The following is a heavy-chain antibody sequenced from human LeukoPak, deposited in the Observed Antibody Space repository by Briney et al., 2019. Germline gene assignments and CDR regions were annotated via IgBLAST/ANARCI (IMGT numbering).Heavy chain of an antibody. CDR1: GFTFSSYW. D-gene: IGHD6-13*01. V-gene: IGHV3-7*04. J-gene: IGHJ4*02. CDR2: IEKDGSEK. Sequence: GGSRRLSCTASGFTFSSYWMTWVRQAPGKVLEWVANIEKDGSEKNYVDSVKGRFAISRDNAKNSFYLQMNSLRVEDTGVYYCAREGIAATGDYWGQGTLVIVSS. CDR3: AREGIAATGDY.